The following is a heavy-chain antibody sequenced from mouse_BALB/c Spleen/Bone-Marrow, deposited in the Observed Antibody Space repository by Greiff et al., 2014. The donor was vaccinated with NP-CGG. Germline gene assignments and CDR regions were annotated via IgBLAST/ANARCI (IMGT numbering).Heavy chain of an antibody. CDR2: INPYNDAT. V-gene: IGHV1-14*01. CDR3: AREGADYFDY. D-gene: IGHD3-3*01. J-gene: IGHJ2*01. Sequence: VQLQQSGPELVKPGASVKMSCKASGYTFTSYVIHWVKQKPGQGLEWIGYINPYNDATKFNERFKGKATLTSDKSSSTAYMVLSSLTSEDSAVYYCAREGADYFDYWGQGTTLTVSS. CDR1: GYTFTSYV.